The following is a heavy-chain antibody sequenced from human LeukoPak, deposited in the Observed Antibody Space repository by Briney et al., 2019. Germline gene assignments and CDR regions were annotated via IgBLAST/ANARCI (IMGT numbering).Heavy chain of an antibody. V-gene: IGHV3-9*01. CDR2: ISWNSGSI. J-gene: IGHJ3*02. CDR1: GFTFDDYA. Sequence: GGSLRLSCAASGFTFDDYAMHWVRQAPGKGLEWVSGISWNSGSIGCADSVKGRFTISRDNAKNSLYLQMNSLRAEDTALYYCAKDQWFGESNAFDIWGQGTMVTVSS. D-gene: IGHD3-10*01. CDR3: AKDQWFGESNAFDI.